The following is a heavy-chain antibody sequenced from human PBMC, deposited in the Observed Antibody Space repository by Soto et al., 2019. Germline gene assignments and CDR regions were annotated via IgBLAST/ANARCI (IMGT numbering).Heavy chain of an antibody. CDR1: GGSISSYY. J-gene: IGHJ6*02. CDR2: IYYSGST. V-gene: IGHV4-59*01. D-gene: IGHD3-10*01. CDR3: ARTRNMVRGVIKYYYGMDV. Sequence: SETLSLTCTVSGGSISSYYWSWIRQPPGKGLEWIGYIYYSGSTNYNPSLKSRVTISVDTSKNQFSLKLSSVTAADTAVYYCARTRNMVRGVIKYYYGMDVWGQGTTVTVSS.